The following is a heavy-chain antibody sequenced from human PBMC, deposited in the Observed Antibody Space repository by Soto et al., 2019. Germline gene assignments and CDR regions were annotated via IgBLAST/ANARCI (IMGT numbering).Heavy chain of an antibody. CDR1: GFTFSSYA. CDR3: AKRRGAGGHFDY. V-gene: IGHV3-23*01. D-gene: IGHD2-15*01. Sequence: GGSLRLSCAASGFTFSSYAIVCFGQGPGKGLEWVAAVSIGGSTHYADSVGGRFTISRDNSKNTLSLQMNSLTAEDTAVYFCAKRRGAGGHFDYWGQGALVTVSS. CDR2: VSIGGST. J-gene: IGHJ4*02.